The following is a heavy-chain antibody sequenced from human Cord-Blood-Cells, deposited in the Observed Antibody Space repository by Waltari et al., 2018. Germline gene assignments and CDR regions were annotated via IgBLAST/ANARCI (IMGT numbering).Heavy chain of an antibody. Sequence: QVQLQESAPGLVKPSETLSLPCAVSGYSISSGYYWGWFRQPQGKGLAWIGSIYHSGSTYYNPSLKSRVTISVDTSKNQFSLKLSSVTAADTAVYYCARDYYDFWSGYYDYWGQGTLVTVSS. D-gene: IGHD3-3*01. J-gene: IGHJ4*02. V-gene: IGHV4-38-2*02. CDR2: IYHSGST. CDR1: GYSISSGYY. CDR3: ARDYYDFWSGYYDY.